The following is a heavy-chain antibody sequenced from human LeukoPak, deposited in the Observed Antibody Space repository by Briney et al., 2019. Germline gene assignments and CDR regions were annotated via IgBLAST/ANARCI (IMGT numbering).Heavy chain of an antibody. CDR2: IYTSGST. Sequence: PSETLSFTCTVSGGSISSYYWSWIRQPAGKGLEWIGRIYTSGSTDYNPSLKSRVTMSVDTSTNQFSLKLSSVTAADTAVYYCARIGSGYDYDYWGQGTLVTVSS. D-gene: IGHD5-12*01. CDR1: GGSISSYY. CDR3: ARIGSGYDYDY. V-gene: IGHV4-4*07. J-gene: IGHJ4*02.